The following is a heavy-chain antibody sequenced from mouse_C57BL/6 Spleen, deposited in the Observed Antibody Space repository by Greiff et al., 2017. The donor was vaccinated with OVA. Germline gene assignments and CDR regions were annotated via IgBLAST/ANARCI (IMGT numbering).Heavy chain of an antibody. CDR3: ARETDGY. V-gene: IGHV1-26*01. CDR2: INPNNGGT. Sequence: VQLQQPGPELVKPGASVKISCKASGYTFTDYYMNWVKQSHGKSLEWIGDINPNNGGTSYNQKFKGKATLTVDKSSSTAYMELSSLTSADSAVYYCARETDGYWGQGTTLTVSS. J-gene: IGHJ2*01. D-gene: IGHD2-3*01. CDR1: GYTFTDYY.